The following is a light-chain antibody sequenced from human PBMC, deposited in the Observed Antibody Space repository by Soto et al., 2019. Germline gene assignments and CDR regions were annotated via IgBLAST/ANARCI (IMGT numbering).Light chain of an antibody. V-gene: IGKV1-9*01. Sequence: IQLTQSPSSLSSSAGDRVTITCRASQSISSYLAWYQQKPGQAPKLLIYDASTLASGIPSRFSGSGSGTDFTLTISSLQPEDFAVYYCQQRNSYSLTFGGGTKVDIK. CDR3: QQRNSYSLT. CDR2: DAS. CDR1: QSISSY. J-gene: IGKJ4*02.